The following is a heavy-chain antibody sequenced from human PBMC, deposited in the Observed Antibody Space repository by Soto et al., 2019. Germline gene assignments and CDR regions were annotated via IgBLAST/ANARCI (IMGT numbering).Heavy chain of an antibody. D-gene: IGHD6-19*01. CDR2: INHSGST. V-gene: IGHV4-34*01. CDR3: AVYSSGWSIDY. Sequence: PSETLSLTCAVYCGSFSDLYWSWIRQPPGKGLEWIGEINHSGSTNYNPSLKSRVTISVDTSKNQFSLKLSSVTAADTAVYYCAVYSSGWSIDYWGQGTLVTVSS. J-gene: IGHJ4*02. CDR1: CGSFSDLY.